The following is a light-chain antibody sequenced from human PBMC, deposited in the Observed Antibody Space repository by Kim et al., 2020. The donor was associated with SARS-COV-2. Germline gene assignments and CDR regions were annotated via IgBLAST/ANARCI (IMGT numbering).Light chain of an antibody. CDR1: QGINND. J-gene: IGKJ1*01. V-gene: IGKV1-27*01. Sequence: ASVGDRVTVTCRASQGINNDLAWYQQRPGKVPKLLIYAASTLQSGVPSRFSGSGFGTDFTLTISSLQPEDGATYYCQKYNSAPWTFGRGTKVDIK. CDR3: QKYNSAPWT. CDR2: AAS.